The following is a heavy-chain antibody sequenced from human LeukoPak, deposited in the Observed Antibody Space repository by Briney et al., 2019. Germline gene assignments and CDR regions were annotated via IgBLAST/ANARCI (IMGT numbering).Heavy chain of an antibody. Sequence: GGSLRLSCAASGFIFSDYWMSWVRQAPGKGLEWVATLWPAGGTVHYMDSVQGRFTISRDNAENSLYLQMNSLRVEDTAVYYCARSLGSVTTYDYWGQGTLVTVSS. D-gene: IGHD4-11*01. J-gene: IGHJ4*02. CDR2: LWPAGGTV. CDR1: GFIFSDYW. V-gene: IGHV3-7*01. CDR3: ARSLGSVTTYDY.